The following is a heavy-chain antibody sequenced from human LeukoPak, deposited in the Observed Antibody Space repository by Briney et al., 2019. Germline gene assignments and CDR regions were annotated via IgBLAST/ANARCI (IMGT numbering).Heavy chain of an antibody. CDR1: GFTFSSYA. CDR3: ARGFGENKPEVYYYYGMDV. D-gene: IGHD3-10*01. Sequence: PGGSLRLSCAASGFTFSSYAMSWVRQAPGKGLEWVSAISHSGGTTHYADSVQGRFTISRDNSRNTLYLQMNSLRAEDTAVYYCARGFGENKPEVYYYYGMDVWGQGTTVTVSS. V-gene: IGHV3-23*01. CDR2: ISHSGGTT. J-gene: IGHJ6*02.